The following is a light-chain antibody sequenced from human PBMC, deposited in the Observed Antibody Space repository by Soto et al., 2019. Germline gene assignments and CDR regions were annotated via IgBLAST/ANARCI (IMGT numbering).Light chain of an antibody. CDR1: QAISSY. Sequence: GDRVTITCRASQAISSYFAWYQQKPGKAPKLLIYAASTLKSGVPSRFSGSGSGTEFTLTITSLQPEDFATYYCQQLNIYPPITFGQGTRLEI. J-gene: IGKJ5*01. V-gene: IGKV1-9*01. CDR3: QQLNIYPPIT. CDR2: AAS.